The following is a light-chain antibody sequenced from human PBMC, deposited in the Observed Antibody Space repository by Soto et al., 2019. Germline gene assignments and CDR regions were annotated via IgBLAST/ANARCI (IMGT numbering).Light chain of an antibody. Sequence: IQLTQSPSSLSASVGDRVTITCRASQGISTYLAWYQQKPGKAPKLPIYAASTLQSGVPSRFSGSGSGTDFTLTISSLQPEDFATYYCQQLKSYTEWTFGQGTKVDIK. CDR2: AAS. CDR1: QGISTY. V-gene: IGKV1-9*01. CDR3: QQLKSYTEWT. J-gene: IGKJ1*01.